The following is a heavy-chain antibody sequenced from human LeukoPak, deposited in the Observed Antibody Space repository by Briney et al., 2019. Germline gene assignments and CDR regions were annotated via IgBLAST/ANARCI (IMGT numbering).Heavy chain of an antibody. CDR2: ISSSSSYI. Sequence: GGSLRLSCAASGFTFSSYSMNWVRQAPGKGLEWVSSISSSSSYIYYADSVKGRFTISRDNAKNSVDLQMNSLRVDDTAVYYCARADADYWGQGTLVTVSA. CDR3: ARADADY. J-gene: IGHJ4*02. CDR1: GFTFSSYS. V-gene: IGHV3-21*06.